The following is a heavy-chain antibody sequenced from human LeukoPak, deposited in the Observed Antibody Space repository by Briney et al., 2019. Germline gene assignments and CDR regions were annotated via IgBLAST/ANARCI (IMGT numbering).Heavy chain of an antibody. CDR1: GDSISSNY. V-gene: IGHV4-59*01. J-gene: IGHJ5*02. CDR3: ATCRDEFADYGFTS. CDR2: IYDSWNT. Sequence: SETLSLTCTVSGDSISSNYWSWIRQPPGKGLEWIGYIYDSWNTKYNPSLKGRVTISGDTSKNLFSLELTSVTAADTAVYYCATCRDEFADYGFTSWGQGVLVTVSS. D-gene: IGHD4-17*01.